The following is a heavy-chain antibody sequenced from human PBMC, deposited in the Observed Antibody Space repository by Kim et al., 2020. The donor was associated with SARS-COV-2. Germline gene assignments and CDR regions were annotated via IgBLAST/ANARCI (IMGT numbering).Heavy chain of an antibody. D-gene: IGHD6-13*01. CDR3: ARTMYSSSWYAFDI. Sequence: AQKCQGRVTITADKSTGTAYMELSSLRSEDTAVYYCARTMYSSSWYAFDIWGQGTMVTVSS. J-gene: IGHJ3*02. V-gene: IGHV1-69*02.